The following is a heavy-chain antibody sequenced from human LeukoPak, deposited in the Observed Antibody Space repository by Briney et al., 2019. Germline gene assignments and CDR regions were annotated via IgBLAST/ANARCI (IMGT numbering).Heavy chain of an antibody. Sequence: PGGSLRLSCAASGFTFSSYAMSWVRQAPGKGLEWVSAISGSGGSTYYADSVKGRFTISRDNSKNTLYLQMNSLRAEDTAVYYCANNLGLNWGSNWFDPWGQGTLVTVSS. D-gene: IGHD7-27*01. CDR3: ANNLGLNWGSNWFDP. CDR1: GFTFSSYA. J-gene: IGHJ5*02. CDR2: ISGSGGST. V-gene: IGHV3-23*01.